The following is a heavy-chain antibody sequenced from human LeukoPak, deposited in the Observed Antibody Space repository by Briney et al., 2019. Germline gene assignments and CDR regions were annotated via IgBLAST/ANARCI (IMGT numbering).Heavy chain of an antibody. V-gene: IGHV4-31*03. CDR2: IYYSGST. J-gene: IGHJ4*02. D-gene: IGHD3-3*01. CDR3: ARAEDDFWSGYHIQVYFDY. CDR1: GGSISSGGYY. Sequence: SETLSLTCTVSGGSISSGGYYWSWIRQHPGKGLEWIGYIYYSGSTYYNPSLKSRVTISVDTSKNQFSLKLSSVTAADTAVYYCARAEDDFWSGYHIQVYFDYWGQGTLVTVSS.